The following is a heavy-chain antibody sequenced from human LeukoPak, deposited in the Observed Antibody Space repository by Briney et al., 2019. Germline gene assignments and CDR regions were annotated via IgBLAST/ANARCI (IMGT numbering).Heavy chain of an antibody. CDR2: ISGSGDST. CDR3: ARRCMGDGCSGAFDI. D-gene: IGHD5-24*01. Sequence: GGSLRLSCAASGFTFSSYAMSWVRQAPGKGLEWVSAISGSGDSTFYADSVKGRFTISRDNSKNTLYLQMNSLRAEDTAVYYCARRCMGDGCSGAFDIWGQGTMVTVSS. CDR1: GFTFSSYA. J-gene: IGHJ3*02. V-gene: IGHV3-23*01.